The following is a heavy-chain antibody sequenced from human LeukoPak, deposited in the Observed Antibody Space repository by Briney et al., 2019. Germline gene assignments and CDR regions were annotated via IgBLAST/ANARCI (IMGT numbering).Heavy chain of an antibody. CDR2: INESGGT. V-gene: IGHV4-34*01. CDR3: ARVAYRYSINDWSRTGLGAYPTKYYYYMDV. D-gene: IGHD2-8*01. CDR1: GGSFRDYS. Sequence: PSENLSLTCAVYGGSFRDYSWTWIRQPPGKGLEWIGEINESGGTNYNPSLMSRVIMSVDTSKSQISLKVSSVTAADTAVYYCARVAYRYSINDWSRTGLGAYPTKYYYYMDVWGKGTTVTVSS. J-gene: IGHJ6*03.